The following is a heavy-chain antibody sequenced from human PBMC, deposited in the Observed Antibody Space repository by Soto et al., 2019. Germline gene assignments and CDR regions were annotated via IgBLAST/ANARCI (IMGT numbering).Heavy chain of an antibody. Sequence: QVQLVQSGAEVKKPGSSVKVSCKASGGTFSSYAISWVRQAPGQGLEWMGGIIPIFGTANYAQKFQGRVTITADESTSTAYMELSSLRSEDTAVYYCARERYDPLIAAAGNFDYWGQGTLVTVSS. CDR3: ARERYDPLIAAAGNFDY. V-gene: IGHV1-69*12. J-gene: IGHJ4*02. D-gene: IGHD6-13*01. CDR2: IIPIFGTA. CDR1: GGTFSSYA.